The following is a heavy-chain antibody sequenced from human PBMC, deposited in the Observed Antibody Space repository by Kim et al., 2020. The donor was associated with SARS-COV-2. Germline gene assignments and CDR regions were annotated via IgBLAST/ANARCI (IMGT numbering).Heavy chain of an antibody. D-gene: IGHD3-3*01. CDR2: IYSGGST. CDR1: GFTVSSNY. J-gene: IGHJ4*02. Sequence: GGSLRLSCAASGFTVSSNYMSWVRQAPGKGLEWVSVIYSGGSTYYADSVKGRFTISRDNSKNTLYLQMNSLRAEDTAVYYCARGDSGVFEWPDFDYWGQGTLVTVSS. V-gene: IGHV3-53*01. CDR3: ARGDSGVFEWPDFDY.